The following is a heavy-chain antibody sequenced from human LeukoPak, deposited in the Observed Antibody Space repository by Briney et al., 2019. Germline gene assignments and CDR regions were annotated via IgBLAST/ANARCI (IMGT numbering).Heavy chain of an antibody. D-gene: IGHD6-13*01. V-gene: IGHV4-59*08. J-gene: IGHJ4*02. Sequence: SETLSLTCTVSGGSISSYYWSWIRQPPGKGLEWIGYIYYSGSTNYNPSLKSRVTISVDTSKNQFSLNLSSVTAADTAVYYCARRAVGTFDYWGQGTLVTVSS. CDR3: ARRAVGTFDY. CDR2: IYYSGST. CDR1: GGSISSYY.